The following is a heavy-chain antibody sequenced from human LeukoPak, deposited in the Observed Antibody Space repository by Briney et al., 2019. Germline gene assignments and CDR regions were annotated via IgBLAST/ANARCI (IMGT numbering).Heavy chain of an antibody. CDR3: ARDPSDSSGYYYVGVDY. D-gene: IGHD3-22*01. J-gene: IGHJ4*02. V-gene: IGHV1-18*01. CDR2: ISAYNGNT. CDR1: GYTFTSYG. Sequence: ASVKVSCKASGYTFTSYGISWVRQAPGQGLEWMGWISAYNGNTNYAQKLQGRVTMTTDTSTSTAYMELRSLGSDDTAVYYCARDPSDSSGYYYVGVDYWGQGTLVTVSS.